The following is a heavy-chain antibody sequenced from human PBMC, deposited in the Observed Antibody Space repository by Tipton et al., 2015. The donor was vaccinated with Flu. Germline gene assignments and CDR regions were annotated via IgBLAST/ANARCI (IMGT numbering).Heavy chain of an antibody. D-gene: IGHD3-9*01. CDR1: GGTFSSYA. CDR2: IIPIFGTA. Sequence: QSGAEVKKPGSSVKVSCKASGGTFSSYAISWVRQAPGQGLEWMGGIIPIFGTANYAQKFQGRVTITADESTSTAYMELSSLRSEDTAVYYCARGILYDILTGYYLYYYYYMDVWGKGTTVTVSS. CDR3: ARGILYDILTGYYLYYYYYMDV. J-gene: IGHJ6*03. V-gene: IGHV1-69*01.